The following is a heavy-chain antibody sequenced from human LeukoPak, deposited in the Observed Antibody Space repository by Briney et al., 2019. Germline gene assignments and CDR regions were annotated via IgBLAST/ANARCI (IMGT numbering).Heavy chain of an antibody. Sequence: GASVKVSRKASGYTFTSYDINWVRQATGQGLEWMGWMNPNSGNTGYAQKFQGRVTITRNTSISTAYMELSSLRSEDTAVYYCSRAKGSYYLYYYMDVWGKGTTVTVSS. CDR3: SRAKGSYYLYYYMDV. V-gene: IGHV1-8*03. J-gene: IGHJ6*03. D-gene: IGHD1-26*01. CDR1: GYTFTSYD. CDR2: MNPNSGNT.